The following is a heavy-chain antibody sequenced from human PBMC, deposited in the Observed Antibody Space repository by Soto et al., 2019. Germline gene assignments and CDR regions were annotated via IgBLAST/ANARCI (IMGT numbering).Heavy chain of an antibody. J-gene: IGHJ6*04. V-gene: IGHV3-7*01. CDR2: IKYDGSET. Sequence: GGSLRLSCVASGFTFSRYWMSWVRQAPGKGLEWVAYIKYDGSETDYVDSVKGRFTISRDNPKNSLFLQMNSLRAEDTAVYYCVRNDKWGKGTTVTVSS. CDR1: GFTFSRYW. CDR3: VRNDK.